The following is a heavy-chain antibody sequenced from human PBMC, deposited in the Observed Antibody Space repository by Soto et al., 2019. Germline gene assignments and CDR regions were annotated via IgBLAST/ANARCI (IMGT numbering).Heavy chain of an antibody. CDR3: AQGKISTTGLNY. V-gene: IGHV3-23*01. D-gene: IGHD1-1*01. Sequence: PGGSLRLSCAASGFTFSSYAMSWARQAPGKGLEWVSSISNSGGSTYHADSVKGRFTISRDDSEKTLYLQMNSLRVEDAAIYFCAQGKISTTGLNYWGQGTLVTAPQ. CDR2: ISNSGGST. J-gene: IGHJ4*02. CDR1: GFTFSSYA.